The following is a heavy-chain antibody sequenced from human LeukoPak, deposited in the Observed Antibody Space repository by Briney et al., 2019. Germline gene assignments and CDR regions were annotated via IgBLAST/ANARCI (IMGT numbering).Heavy chain of an antibody. J-gene: IGHJ6*04. CDR3: ASNYCSGGSCYSPYYYYGMDV. Sequence: GESLKISCQGSGYRFTSYWISWVRQLPGKGREWLGRIDPSESYTNYRPSFHGHVTISADKSISTAYLQWSSLKASDTAIYYCASNYCSGGSCYSPYYYYGMDVWGKGTTVTVSS. V-gene: IGHV5-10-1*01. CDR2: IDPSESYT. CDR1: GYRFTSYW. D-gene: IGHD2-15*01.